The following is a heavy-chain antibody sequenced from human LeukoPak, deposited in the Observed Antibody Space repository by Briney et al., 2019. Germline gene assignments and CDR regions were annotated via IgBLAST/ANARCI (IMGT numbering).Heavy chain of an antibody. CDR2: IYYSGST. Sequence: SETLSLTCTVSGGSISSYYWNWIRQPPGKGLEWIGYIYYSGSTNYNPSLKSRVTISVDTSKNQFSLKLSSVTAADTAVYYCARDNPNLSGYGTFDYWGQGTLVTVSP. CDR1: GGSISSYY. CDR3: ARDNPNLSGYGTFDY. V-gene: IGHV4-59*01. J-gene: IGHJ4*02. D-gene: IGHD5-12*01.